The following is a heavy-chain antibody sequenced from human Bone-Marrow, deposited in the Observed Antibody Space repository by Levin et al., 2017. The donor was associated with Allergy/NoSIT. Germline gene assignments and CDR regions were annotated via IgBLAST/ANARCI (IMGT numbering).Heavy chain of an antibody. CDR2: ISSSSSTI. V-gene: IGHV3-48*02. CDR3: ARGRYSSVWGDY. CDR1: GFTFSSST. J-gene: IGHJ4*02. D-gene: IGHD6-19*01. Sequence: LSLTCAASGFTFSSSTMNWVRQAPGKGLEWVPYISSSSSTIYYADSVKGRFTISRDNAKNSLYLQMNSLRDEDTAVYYCARGRYSSVWGDYWGQGTLVTVSS.